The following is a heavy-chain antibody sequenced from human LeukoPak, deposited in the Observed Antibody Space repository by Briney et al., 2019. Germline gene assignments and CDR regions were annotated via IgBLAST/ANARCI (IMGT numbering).Heavy chain of an antibody. CDR1: GGTFSSYA. J-gene: IGHJ4*02. V-gene: IGHV1-69*13. Sequence: ASVKVSCKASGGTFSSYAISWVRQAPGQGLEWMGGIIPIFGTANYAQKFQGRVTIPADESTSTAYMELSSLRSEDTAVYYCARDRVRGSSWYYFDYWGQGTLVTVSS. CDR2: IIPIFGTA. CDR3: ARDRVRGSSWYYFDY. D-gene: IGHD6-13*01.